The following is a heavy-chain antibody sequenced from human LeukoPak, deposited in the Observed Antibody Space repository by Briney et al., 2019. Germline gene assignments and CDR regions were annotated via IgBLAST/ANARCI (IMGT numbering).Heavy chain of an antibody. CDR2: INGYNGNT. Sequence: ASVKVSCKASGYTFTNFGISWVRQAPGQGLEWLGWINGYNGNTNYAQNLQGRVTMTTDTSTNTAYMELRSLRSDDTAVYYCARLFAGVLENDYWGQGTLITVSS. CDR3: ARLFAGVLENDY. D-gene: IGHD3-3*01. CDR1: GYTFTNFG. V-gene: IGHV1-18*01. J-gene: IGHJ4*02.